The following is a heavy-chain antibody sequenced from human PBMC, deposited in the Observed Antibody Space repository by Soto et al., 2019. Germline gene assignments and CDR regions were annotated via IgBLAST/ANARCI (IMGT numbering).Heavy chain of an antibody. CDR3: ARDCLVVASISYYYYGMDV. Sequence: GASVKVSCKASGYTFTSYGISWVRQAPGQGLEWMGWISAYNGNTNYAQKLQGRVTMTTDTSTSTAYMELRSLRSDDTAVYYCARDCLVVASISYYYYGMDVSGQATTRTGAS. D-gene: IGHD5-12*01. CDR2: ISAYNGNT. J-gene: IGHJ6*02. CDR1: GYTFTSYG. V-gene: IGHV1-18*01.